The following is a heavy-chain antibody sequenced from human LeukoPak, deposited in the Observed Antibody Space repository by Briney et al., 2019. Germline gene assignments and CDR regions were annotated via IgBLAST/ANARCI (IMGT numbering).Heavy chain of an antibody. CDR1: GYSFTSYW. V-gene: IGHV5-51*01. Sequence: GEPLKISCKGSGYSFTSYWIGWVRQMPGKGLEWLRIIYPGDSDTRYSPSFQGQVTISADKSISTAYLQWSSLKASDTAMYYCARQRYSGYDPFDYWGQGTLVTVSS. CDR2: IYPGDSDT. J-gene: IGHJ4*02. CDR3: ARQRYSGYDPFDY. D-gene: IGHD5-12*01.